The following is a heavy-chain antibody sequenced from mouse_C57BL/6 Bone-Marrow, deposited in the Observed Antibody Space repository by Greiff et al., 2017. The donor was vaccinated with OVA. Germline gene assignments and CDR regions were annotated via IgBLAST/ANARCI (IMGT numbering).Heavy chain of an antibody. Sequence: QVQLQQPGAELVKPGASVKLSCKASGYTFTSYWMHWVKQRPGQGLEWIGMIHPNSGSTNYNEKFKSKATLTVDKSSSTAYMQLSSLTSEDAAVYYCASPYYYVCAYWGQGTLVTVSA. CDR1: GYTFTSYW. CDR3: ASPYYYVCAY. V-gene: IGHV1-64*01. J-gene: IGHJ3*01. D-gene: IGHD1-1*01. CDR2: IHPNSGST.